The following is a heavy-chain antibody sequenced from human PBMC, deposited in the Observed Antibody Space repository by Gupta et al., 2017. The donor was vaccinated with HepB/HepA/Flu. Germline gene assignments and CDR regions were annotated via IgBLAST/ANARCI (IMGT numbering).Heavy chain of an antibody. CDR3: AKYNSGWYWSDY. V-gene: IGHV3-23*01. J-gene: IGHJ4*02. CDR1: GFTFSNYA. D-gene: IGHD6-19*01. CDR2: ITGSGDTT. Sequence: EVQLLQSGGGWVQPGGSLRLSCAASGFTFSNYAMSWVRQAPGKGLEWVSGITGSGDTTHYADSVKVRFTISRDKSKNTLYLQMNSLRAEDTALYYCAKYNSGWYWSDYWGQGTLVTVSS.